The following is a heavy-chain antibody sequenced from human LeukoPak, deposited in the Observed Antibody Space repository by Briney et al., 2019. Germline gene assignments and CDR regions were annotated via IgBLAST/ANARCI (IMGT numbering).Heavy chain of an antibody. CDR2: INPNSGGT. V-gene: IGHV1-2*04. J-gene: IGHJ4*02. CDR3: ARDRMEGYYDSSGYFDY. D-gene: IGHD3-22*01. Sequence: ASVKVSCKASGYTFTGYYMHWVRQAPGQGLEWMGWINPNSGGTNYAQKFQGWVTMTRDTSISTAYMELSRLRSDDTAVYYCARDRMEGYYDSSGYFDYWGQGTLVTVSS. CDR1: GYTFTGYY.